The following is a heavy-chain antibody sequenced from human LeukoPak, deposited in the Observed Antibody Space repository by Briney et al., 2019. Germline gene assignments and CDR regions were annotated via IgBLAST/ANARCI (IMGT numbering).Heavy chain of an antibody. V-gene: IGHV4-59*11. Sequence: SETLSLTCTVSGGSISSHYWSWIRQPPGKGLERIGYIYYTGTTNYNPSLKSRVTISLDTSKNQFSLKLTSVSAADTAVYYCARESSGHLNAFDIWGQGTMVTVSS. CDR3: ARESSGHLNAFDI. D-gene: IGHD6-19*01. J-gene: IGHJ3*02. CDR1: GGSISSHY. CDR2: IYYTGTT.